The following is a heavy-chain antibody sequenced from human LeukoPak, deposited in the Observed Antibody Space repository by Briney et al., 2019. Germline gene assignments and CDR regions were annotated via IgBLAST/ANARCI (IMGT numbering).Heavy chain of an antibody. J-gene: IGHJ4*02. CDR3: ARDPSAVAGFFDY. V-gene: IGHV3-74*01. CDR1: GFTFSPYW. Sequence: GGSLRLSCAASGFTFSPYWMHWVRQAPGKGLVWVPRIEGDGSSTNYADSVKGRFTVFRDNAKNTLYLQMNSLRAEDTAVYYCARDPSAVAGFFDYWGQGTLVTVSS. D-gene: IGHD6-19*01. CDR2: IEGDGSST.